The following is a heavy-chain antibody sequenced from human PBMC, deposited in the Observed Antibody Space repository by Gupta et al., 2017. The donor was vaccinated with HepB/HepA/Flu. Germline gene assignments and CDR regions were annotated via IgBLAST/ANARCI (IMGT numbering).Heavy chain of an antibody. V-gene: IGHV1-18*01. CDR3: EASSDHGNSDFDF. CDR1: GYIFTTYD. Sequence: HLVQSGPEVQKPGASVTVSCKASGYIFTTYDLNWVRQAPGQGLEGVGWISTSTVDTKIAQKVQGRVTMTTDTYTDTAYMELENLTSDDTAVYFCEASSDHGNSDFDFWSQGTLVTVSS. CDR2: ISTSTVDT. J-gene: IGHJ4*02. D-gene: IGHD6-6*01.